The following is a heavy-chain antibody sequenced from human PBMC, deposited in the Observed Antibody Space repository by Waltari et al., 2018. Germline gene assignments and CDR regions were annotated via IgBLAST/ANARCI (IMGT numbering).Heavy chain of an antibody. CDR2: TYANGGP. Sequence: QVQLQESGPGLVEPSQTLSPTCTVSGSSIDAGLFYGPWIRQPAGKGLEWVGRTYANGGPDDNPSLKSRLTISVQRAKNQFTLHLASVTASDTAVYYCARVTTAYPPGGLYVDSWGQGTQVTVSS. J-gene: IGHJ4*02. CDR1: GSSIDAGLFY. CDR3: ARVTTAYPPGGLYVDS. D-gene: IGHD3-9*01. V-gene: IGHV4-61*02.